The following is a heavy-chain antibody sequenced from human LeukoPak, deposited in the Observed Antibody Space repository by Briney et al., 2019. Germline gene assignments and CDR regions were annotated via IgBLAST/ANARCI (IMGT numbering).Heavy chain of an antibody. CDR3: ARAQGSAFDY. CDR2: INSDGSST. CDR1: GFTFSSYW. Sequence: GGSLRHSCAASGFTFSSYWMHWVRQAPGKGVVWVSRINSDGSSTIYADSVKGRFTISRDNAKNSLYLQMNSLRAEDTAVYYCARAQGSAFDYWGQGTLVTVSS. D-gene: IGHD2-15*01. V-gene: IGHV3-74*01. J-gene: IGHJ4*02.